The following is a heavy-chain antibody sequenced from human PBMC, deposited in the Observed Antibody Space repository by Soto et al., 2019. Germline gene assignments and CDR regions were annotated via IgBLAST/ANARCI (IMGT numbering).Heavy chain of an antibody. CDR2: ITGSGYTT. D-gene: IGHD3-3*01. V-gene: IGHV3-23*01. CDR3: ARDSYDFWSAYSS. J-gene: IGHJ4*02. Sequence: GGSLRLSCAASGFTFSNYAMSWVRQTPGKGLEWVSSITGSGYTTYYADSVQGRFTISRDNSNKMLYLQMINLRPEDTAIYYCARDSYDFWSAYSSWGQGTLVTVSS. CDR1: GFTFSNYA.